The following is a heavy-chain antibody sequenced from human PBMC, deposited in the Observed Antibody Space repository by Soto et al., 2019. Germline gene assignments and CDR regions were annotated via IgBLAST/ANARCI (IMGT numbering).Heavy chain of an antibody. Sequence: VGSLRLSCATSGFTFSSYAMSWVRQAPGKGLEWVSAISGSGGSTYYADSVKGRFTISRDNSKNTLYLQMNSLRAEDTAVYYCAKDQGRGYSYGYLRYYYGMDVWGQGTTVTVSS. CDR1: GFTFSSYA. V-gene: IGHV3-23*01. CDR2: ISGSGGST. D-gene: IGHD5-18*01. CDR3: AKDQGRGYSYGYLRYYYGMDV. J-gene: IGHJ6*02.